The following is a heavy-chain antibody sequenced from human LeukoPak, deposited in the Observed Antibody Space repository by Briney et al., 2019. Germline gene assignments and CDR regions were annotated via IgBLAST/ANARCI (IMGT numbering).Heavy chain of an antibody. CDR2: ITWDGGST. D-gene: IGHD5-12*01. CDR1: GFTFDDYT. Sequence: PGGSLRLSCAASGFTFDDYTMHWVRQAPGKGLEWVSLITWDGGSTYYADSVKGRFTISRDNAKNSLYLQMNSLRAEDTAVYYCARDLGVATGMDYWGQGTLVTVSS. CDR3: ARDLGVATGMDY. V-gene: IGHV3-43*01. J-gene: IGHJ4*02.